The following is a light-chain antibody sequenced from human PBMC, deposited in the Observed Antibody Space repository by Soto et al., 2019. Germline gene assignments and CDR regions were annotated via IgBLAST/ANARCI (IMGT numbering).Light chain of an antibody. CDR2: GAS. Sequence: EIVMTQSPATLSVSPGERATLSCRASQSVSSNLAWYQQKPGQAPRLLIYGASTRAPGFPARFSGSGSGTDLTLTISSLQSEDFAVYYCQQYDNCPWTFGKGTKVDI. CDR1: QSVSSN. J-gene: IGKJ1*01. V-gene: IGKV3-15*01. CDR3: QQYDNCPWT.